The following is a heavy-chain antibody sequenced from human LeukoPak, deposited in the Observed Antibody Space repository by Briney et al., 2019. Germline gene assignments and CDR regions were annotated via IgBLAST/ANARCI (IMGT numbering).Heavy chain of an antibody. D-gene: IGHD3-10*01. CDR2: INPNSGGT. CDR1: GYTFTGYY. V-gene: IGHV1-2*02. J-gene: IGHJ4*02. CDR3: AREAPISDSGSYYKSMGY. Sequence: ASVKVSCKASGYTFTGYYMHWVRRAPGQGLEWMGWINPNSGGTNYAQKFQGRVTMTRDTSINTAYMELSRLTSDDTAVYYCAREAPISDSGSYYKSMGYWGQGTLVTVSS.